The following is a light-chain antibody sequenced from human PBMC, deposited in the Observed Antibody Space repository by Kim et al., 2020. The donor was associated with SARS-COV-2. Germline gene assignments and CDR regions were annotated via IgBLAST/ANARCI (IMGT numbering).Light chain of an antibody. CDR3: CSYAGIYGYV. J-gene: IGLJ1*01. V-gene: IGLV2-11*01. CDR2: GVT. CDR1: SSDVGDYNF. Sequence: QSALTQPRSVSGSPGQSVTISCTGTSSDVGDYNFVSWYRQHPGKAPKLIIYGVTKRPSGVPARFSGSKSANTASLTISGLQAEDGADYYCCSYAGIYGYVFGTGTQLTVL.